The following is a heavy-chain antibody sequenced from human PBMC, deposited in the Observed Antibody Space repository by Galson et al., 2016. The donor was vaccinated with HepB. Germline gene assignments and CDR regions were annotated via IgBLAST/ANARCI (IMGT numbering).Heavy chain of an antibody. V-gene: IGHV3-53*01. CDR3: ARAPFHYDSSTTDA. CDR2: IYSGGTT. D-gene: IGHD3-22*01. Sequence: SLRHSCAASGFTVSSNYMSWVRQAPGKGLEWVSVIYSGGTTYYADSVKGRFTISRDNSKNTVYLQMNSLRAEDTAVYYCARAPFHYDSSTTDAWGQGTLVTVSS. J-gene: IGHJ5*02. CDR1: GFTVSSNY.